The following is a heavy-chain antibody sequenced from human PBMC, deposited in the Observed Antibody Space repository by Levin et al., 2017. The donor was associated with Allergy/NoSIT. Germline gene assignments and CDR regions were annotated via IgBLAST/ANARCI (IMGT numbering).Heavy chain of an antibody. V-gene: IGHV3-23*01. D-gene: IGHD5-18*01. CDR3: ARSRDTDNDGPFDP. Sequence: QPGGSLRLSCAASGFTFGIYAMSWVRQAPGMGLEWVSTINGNGGSAYYADSVKGRFTISRDNSWNTLYLQMNSLRAEDTALYYCARSRDTDNDGPFDPWGQGTLVTVSS. CDR2: INGNGGSA. CDR1: GFTFGIYA. J-gene: IGHJ5*02.